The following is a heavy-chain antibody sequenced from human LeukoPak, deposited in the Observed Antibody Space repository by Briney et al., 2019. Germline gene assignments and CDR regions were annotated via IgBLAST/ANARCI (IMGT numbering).Heavy chain of an antibody. Sequence: ASVKVSFKASGYTFTVYYMHWVRQAPGQGREWMGWINPNSGGTNYAQKFQGRVTMTRDTSISTAYMELSRLRSDDTAVYYCARVEYDSSGYYYYYYGMDVWGQGTTVTVSS. V-gene: IGHV1-2*02. CDR3: ARVEYDSSGYYYYYYGMDV. CDR1: GYTFTVYY. CDR2: INPNSGGT. D-gene: IGHD3-22*01. J-gene: IGHJ6*02.